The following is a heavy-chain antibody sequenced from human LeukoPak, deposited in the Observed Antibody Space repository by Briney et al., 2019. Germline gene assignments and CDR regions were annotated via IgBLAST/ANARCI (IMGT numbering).Heavy chain of an antibody. V-gene: IGHV1-2*02. D-gene: IGHD6-13*01. CDR1: GYTFTGYY. CDR3: ARDIGIAAAGTTDY. CDR2: INPNSGGT. J-gene: IGHJ4*02. Sequence: VASVKVSCKASGYTFTGYYMHWVRQAPGQGLEWMGWINPNSGGTNYAQKFQGRVTMTRDTSISTAYMELSRLRSDDTAVYYCARDIGIAAAGTTDYWGQGTLVTVSS.